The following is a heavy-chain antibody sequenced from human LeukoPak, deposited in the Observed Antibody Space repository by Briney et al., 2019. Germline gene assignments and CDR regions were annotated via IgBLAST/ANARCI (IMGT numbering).Heavy chain of an antibody. CDR1: GGTFSNYA. CDR3: ARSVVVVVAADDY. V-gene: IGHV1-18*01. J-gene: IGHJ4*02. CDR2: ISAYNGNT. D-gene: IGHD2-15*01. Sequence: ASVKVSCKASGGTFSNYAISWVRQAPGQGLEWMGWISAYNGNTNYAQKLQGRVTMTTDTSTSTAYMELSRLRSDDTAVYYCARSVVVVVAADDYWGQGTLVTVSS.